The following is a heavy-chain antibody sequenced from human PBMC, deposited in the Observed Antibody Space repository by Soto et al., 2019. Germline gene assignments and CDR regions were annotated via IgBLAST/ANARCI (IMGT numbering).Heavy chain of an antibody. Sequence: PSETLSLTCTFSGCSMISYYWSWIRQPPGRGLEWIGFIYYAGSTKYNPSLNSRVTISVDTSKNQFSLKLSSVTAADTAVYYCARLDSVYGDYLSVSFFDYWGQGTLVTVSS. CDR3: ARLDSVYGDYLSVSFFDY. CDR1: GCSMISYY. V-gene: IGHV4-59*08. J-gene: IGHJ4*02. CDR2: IYYAGST. D-gene: IGHD4-17*01.